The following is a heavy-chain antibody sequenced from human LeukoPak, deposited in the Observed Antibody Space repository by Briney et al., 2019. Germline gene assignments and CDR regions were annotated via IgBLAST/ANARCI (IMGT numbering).Heavy chain of an antibody. CDR3: ARTNSGYDSFDY. CDR2: ISGSTGYT. CDR1: GFTFSDYY. J-gene: IGHJ4*02. Sequence: SGRSLRLSCAASGFTFSDYYMSWIRQAAGKGLEWASYISGSTGYTNYADSVKGRFTISRDNAKNSLFLHMNSLRAEDTTVYYCARTNSGYDSFDYWGQGTLVTVSS. V-gene: IGHV3-11*03. D-gene: IGHD5-12*01.